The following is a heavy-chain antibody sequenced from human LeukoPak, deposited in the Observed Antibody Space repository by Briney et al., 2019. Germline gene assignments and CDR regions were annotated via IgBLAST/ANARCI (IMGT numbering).Heavy chain of an antibody. J-gene: IGHJ4*02. CDR1: GGSFSGYY. V-gene: IGHV4-34*01. D-gene: IGHD4-23*01. Sequence: SETLSLTCAVYGGSFSGYYWSWIRQPPGKGLEWIGEINHSGSTNYNPSLKSRVTISVDTSKNQFSLKLSSVTAADTAVYYCARGPPGRGANSYYFDYWGQGTLVTVSS. CDR3: ARGPPGRGANSYYFDY. CDR2: INHSGST.